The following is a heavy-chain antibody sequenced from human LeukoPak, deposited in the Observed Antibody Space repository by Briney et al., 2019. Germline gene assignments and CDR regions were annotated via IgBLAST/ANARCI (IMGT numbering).Heavy chain of an antibody. CDR1: GYTFTDYD. D-gene: IGHD1-7*01. CDR3: ARRGLGTTQRYFEY. V-gene: IGHV1-18*01. Sequence: ASVKVSCKASGYTFTDYDITWVRQAPGQGLEWMGWISAYNGHTNYARKLQGRITVTTDTSTSTSYMELRSLRSDDTAVYYCARRGLGTTQRYFEYWGQGTLVIVSS. CDR2: ISAYNGHT. J-gene: IGHJ4*02.